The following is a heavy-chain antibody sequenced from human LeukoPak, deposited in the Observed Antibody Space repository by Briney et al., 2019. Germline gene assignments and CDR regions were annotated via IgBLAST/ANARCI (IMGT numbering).Heavy chain of an antibody. V-gene: IGHV3-30*18. CDR1: GFTFRNYG. CDR2: ISYDGSNK. Sequence: GGSLRLSCAASGFTFRNYGMHWVRQAPGKGLEWVAVISYDGSNKYYADSVKGRFTISRDNSKNTLYLQMNSLRAEDTAVYYCAKDFWSDYRGQGTLVTVSS. D-gene: IGHD3-3*01. J-gene: IGHJ4*02. CDR3: AKDFWSDY.